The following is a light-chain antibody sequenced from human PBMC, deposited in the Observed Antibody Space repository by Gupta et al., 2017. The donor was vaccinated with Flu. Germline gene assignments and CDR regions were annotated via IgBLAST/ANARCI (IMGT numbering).Light chain of an antibody. J-gene: IGLJ2*01. Sequence: VYWYQQFPGTAPNLLIYRNNQRPAGVPDRFSGSKSGTSASLAISGLRAEDEADYYCAVWEDSRSGLFGGGTKLTVL. CDR2: RNN. V-gene: IGLV1-47*01. CDR3: AVWEDSRSGL.